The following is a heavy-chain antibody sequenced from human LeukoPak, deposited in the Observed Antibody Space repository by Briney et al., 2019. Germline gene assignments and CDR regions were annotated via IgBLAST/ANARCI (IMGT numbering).Heavy chain of an antibody. CDR2: IWYDGSNK. CDR1: GFTFSSYG. Sequence: GRSLRLSCAASGFTFSSYGMHWVRQAPGKGLEWVAVIWYDGSNKYYADSVKGRFTISRGNSKNTLYLQMNSLRAEDTAVYYCARDLVVIRAFDYWGRGTLVTVSS. V-gene: IGHV3-33*01. J-gene: IGHJ4*02. D-gene: IGHD3-22*01. CDR3: ARDLVVIRAFDY.